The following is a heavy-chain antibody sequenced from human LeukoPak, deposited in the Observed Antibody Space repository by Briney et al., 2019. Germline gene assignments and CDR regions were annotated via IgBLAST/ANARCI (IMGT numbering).Heavy chain of an antibody. Sequence: GGSLRLSCAASGFTFSDYYMSWIRQAPGKGLEWVSGISERGGSTNYADSVKGRFIISRDTSKNTVYLQMNSLRVEATAVYFCAKRGIVIRAVIIIGFHKEAYYFDYWGQGILVTVSS. V-gene: IGHV3-23*01. CDR3: AKRGIVIRAVIIIGFHKEAYYFDY. CDR2: ISERGGST. CDR1: GFTFSDYY. J-gene: IGHJ4*02. D-gene: IGHD3-10*01.